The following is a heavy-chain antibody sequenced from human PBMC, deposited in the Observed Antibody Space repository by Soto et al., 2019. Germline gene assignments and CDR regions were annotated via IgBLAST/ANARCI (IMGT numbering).Heavy chain of an antibody. J-gene: IGHJ4*02. Sequence: SVKVSCKASGGTFSSYAISWVRQAPGQGLEWMGGIIPIFGTADYAQKFQGRVTITADESTSTAYMELSSLRSEDTAVYYCAREGDCSGGSCYDYWGQGTLVTVSS. CDR1: GGTFSSYA. CDR2: IIPIFGTA. D-gene: IGHD2-15*01. CDR3: AREGDCSGGSCYDY. V-gene: IGHV1-69*13.